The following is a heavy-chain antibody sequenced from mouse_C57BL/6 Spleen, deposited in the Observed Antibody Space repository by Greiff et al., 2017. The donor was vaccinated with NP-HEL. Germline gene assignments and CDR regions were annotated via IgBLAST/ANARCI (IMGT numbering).Heavy chain of an antibody. V-gene: IGHV5-17*01. D-gene: IGHD1-1*01. Sequence: EVMLVGSGGGLVKPGGSLKLSCAASGFTFSDYGMHWVRQAPEKGLEWVAYNSSGSSTIYYADTVKGRFTISRDNAENTLFLQMPSLRSENTAMYYCATYYGSSYDYAMDYWGQGTSVTVSS. J-gene: IGHJ4*01. CDR1: GFTFSDYG. CDR3: ATYYGSSYDYAMDY. CDR2: NSSGSSTI.